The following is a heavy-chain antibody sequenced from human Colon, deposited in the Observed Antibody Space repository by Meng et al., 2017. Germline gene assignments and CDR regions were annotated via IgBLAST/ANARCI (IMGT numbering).Heavy chain of an antibody. CDR1: GGSVTITGYY. V-gene: IGHV4-61*08. D-gene: IGHD6-19*01. CDR2: IYYTGTT. Sequence: QVQLPESGPGRVRPSETLSLTCTVSGGSVTITGYYWSWIRQSPGKGLEWIGYIYYTGTTNYNPSLKSRVTISVDTSKNQFSLKLSSVTPADTAVYFCARDNLLTSGSRFCFDYWGQGALVTVSS. J-gene: IGHJ4*02. CDR3: ARDNLLTSGSRFCFDY.